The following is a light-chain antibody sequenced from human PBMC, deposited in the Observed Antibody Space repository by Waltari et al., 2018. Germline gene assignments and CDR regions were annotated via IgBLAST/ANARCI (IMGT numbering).Light chain of an antibody. Sequence: TVMTQSPATLSVSPGEGATLSCRASQNINNNLAWYQQKPDQAPRLLIYDASTRASGTPARFTGTASGTEFTLTISSLQSEDSAVFYCQQYNDWPPYTFGQGTKLEIK. CDR3: QQYNDWPPYT. CDR1: QNINNN. J-gene: IGKJ2*01. V-gene: IGKV3-15*01. CDR2: DAS.